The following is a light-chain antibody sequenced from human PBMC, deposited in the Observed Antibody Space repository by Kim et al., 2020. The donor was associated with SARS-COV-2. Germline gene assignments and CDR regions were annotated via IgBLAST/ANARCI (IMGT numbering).Light chain of an antibody. CDR1: SSDVGGYNY. CDR2: DVS. J-gene: IGLJ1*01. CDR3: SSYTSSNTYV. V-gene: IGLV2-14*04. Sequence: GKSITISCTGPSSDVGGYNYVSWYQQHPGKAPKLMIYDVSKRPSGVSDRFSGSKSGNTASLTISGLQAEDEADYYCSSYTSSNTYVFGTGTKVTVL.